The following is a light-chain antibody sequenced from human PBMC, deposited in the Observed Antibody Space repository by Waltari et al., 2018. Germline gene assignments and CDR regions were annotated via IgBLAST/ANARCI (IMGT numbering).Light chain of an antibody. CDR2: DVS. V-gene: IGLV2-14*03. CDR3: SSYISSSTLEL. J-gene: IGLJ2*01. CDR1: SSDVGPYNY. Sequence: QSALTQPASVSGSPGQSITISCTGTSSDVGPYNYVFGYQKHTGKTPKLMIFDVSNRHSGVLNRFSVAKSGNTASLAISGLHAEDEADYYCSSYISSSTLELFGGGTSLTVL.